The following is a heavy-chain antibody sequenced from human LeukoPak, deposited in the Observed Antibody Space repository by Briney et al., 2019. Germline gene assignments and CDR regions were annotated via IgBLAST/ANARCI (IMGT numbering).Heavy chain of an antibody. CDR2: IYYSGST. Sequence: PSETLSLTCTVSGGSISSSSYYWGWIRQPPGKGLEWIGSIYYSGSTYYNPSPKSRVTISVDTSKNQFSLKLSSVTAADTAVYYCARTLTGAFDIWGQGTMVTVSS. D-gene: IGHD1-14*01. CDR3: ARTLTGAFDI. V-gene: IGHV4-39*01. J-gene: IGHJ3*02. CDR1: GGSISSSSYY.